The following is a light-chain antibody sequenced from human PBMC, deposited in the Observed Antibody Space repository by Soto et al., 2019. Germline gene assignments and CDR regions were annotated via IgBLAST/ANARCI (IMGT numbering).Light chain of an antibody. CDR2: AAS. J-gene: IGKJ1*01. CDR3: QQLNTYPPWT. CDR1: EDITNY. V-gene: IGKV1-9*01. Sequence: IQLTQSPSSLSASVGDRVTVTCRASEDITNYLAWYQQKPGKAPELLIYAASTLQSGVPSRFSGSGSGTDFTLTISSLQPEDSATYYCQQLNTYPPWTFGQGTKVEIK.